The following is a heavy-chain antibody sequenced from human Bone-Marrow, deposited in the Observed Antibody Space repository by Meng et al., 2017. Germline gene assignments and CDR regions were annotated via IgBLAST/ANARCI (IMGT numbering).Heavy chain of an antibody. D-gene: IGHD6-19*01. V-gene: IGHV3-48*03. Sequence: GGSLRLSCAASGFTFSSYEMNWVRQAPGKGLEWVSYISSSGSTIYYADSVKGRFTISRDNAKNSLYLQVNSLRVEDTAVYYCARGFHGGAAVAKPWGQGTLVTVSS. CDR1: GFTFSSYE. CDR3: ARGFHGGAAVAKP. CDR2: ISSSGSTI. J-gene: IGHJ5*02.